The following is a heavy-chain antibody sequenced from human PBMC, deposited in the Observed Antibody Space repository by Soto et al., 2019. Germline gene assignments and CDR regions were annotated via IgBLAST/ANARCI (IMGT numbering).Heavy chain of an antibody. V-gene: IGHV4-59*01. CDR1: GGSISSDF. J-gene: IGHJ4*02. Sequence: PSETLSLTCTVSGGSISSDFWSWIRQPPGKGLEWIGYIYYGGSNNYNPSIMSRVTITEDTSTSQFSLKLSSVTAADTAVYYCARGSGYRNSPLDYWGLGTLVTVSS. CDR3: ARGSGYRNSPLDY. CDR2: IYYGGSN. D-gene: IGHD3-10*01.